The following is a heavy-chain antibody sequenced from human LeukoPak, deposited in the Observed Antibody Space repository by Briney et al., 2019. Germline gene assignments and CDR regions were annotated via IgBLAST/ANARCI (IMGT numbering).Heavy chain of an antibody. Sequence: PGGSLRLSCAASGFTFDDYAMHWVRQAPGKGLEWVSLISGSGGSTYYADSVKGRFTISRDNSKNTLYLQMNSLRAEDTAVYYCAKDYGSGSYFQTRPHFIDYWGQGTLVTVSS. CDR1: GFTFDDYA. CDR3: AKDYGSGSYFQTRPHFIDY. D-gene: IGHD3-10*01. V-gene: IGHV3-23*01. CDR2: ISGSGGST. J-gene: IGHJ4*02.